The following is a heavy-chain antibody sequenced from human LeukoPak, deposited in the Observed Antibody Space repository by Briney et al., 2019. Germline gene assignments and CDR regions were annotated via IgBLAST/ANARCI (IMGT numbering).Heavy chain of an antibody. V-gene: IGHV3-48*02. CDR1: EFAFSTYN. CDR2: ISTGSSTT. D-gene: IGHD4-23*01. J-gene: IGHJ4*02. CDR3: ARVAAGYSVNYFDY. Sequence: GGSLRLSCAASEFAFSTYNMNWVRQAPGKGLEWVSYISTGSSTTYYADSVKGRFTISRDDVENSLYLQMNSLRDEDTAVYYCARVAAGYSVNYFDYWGQGTLVAVSS.